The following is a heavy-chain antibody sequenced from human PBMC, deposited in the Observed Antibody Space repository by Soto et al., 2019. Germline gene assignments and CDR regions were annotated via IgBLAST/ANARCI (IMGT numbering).Heavy chain of an antibody. J-gene: IGHJ5*02. CDR3: ASDGSSTANWIDP. V-gene: IGHV4-31*03. CDR2: IYYTGKT. Sequence: PSETLSLTCTVSGDSRNIGGYYWTWILQHPGKGLEWMGYIYYTGKTYYNPSLESRLTMSVDTSKNQFSLKLSSVTAADTGVYYCASDGSSTANWIDPWGQGTPVTV. D-gene: IGHD2-15*01. CDR1: GDSRNIGGYY.